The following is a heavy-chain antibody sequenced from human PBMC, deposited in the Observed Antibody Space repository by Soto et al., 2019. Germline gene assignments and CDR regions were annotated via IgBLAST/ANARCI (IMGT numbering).Heavy chain of an antibody. CDR2: ISSNSAYI. D-gene: IGHD6-13*01. Sequence: GGSLRLSCAASGFTFRSFTMNWVRQAPGKGLEWVSTISSNSAYIYYTDALRGRFTISRDNAKNSLHLQMNTLRAEDTAVYYCTRDASRDSSARGWFDPWGPGTLVTVSS. CDR1: GFTFRSFT. J-gene: IGHJ5*02. V-gene: IGHV3-21*01. CDR3: TRDASRDSSARGWFDP.